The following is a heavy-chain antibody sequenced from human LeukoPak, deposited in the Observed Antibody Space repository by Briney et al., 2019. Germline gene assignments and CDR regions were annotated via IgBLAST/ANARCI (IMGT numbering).Heavy chain of an antibody. CDR2: IYYSGST. CDR1: GGSISSYY. J-gene: IGHJ4*02. CDR3: ARIQYYFDY. V-gene: IGHV4-59*08. Sequence: SETLSLTCTVSGGSISSYYWSWIRQPPGKGLEWIGYIYYSGSTNFNPSLKSRVTISVDTSKNQFSLKLSSVTAADTAVYYCARIQYYFDYWGQGTLVTVSS.